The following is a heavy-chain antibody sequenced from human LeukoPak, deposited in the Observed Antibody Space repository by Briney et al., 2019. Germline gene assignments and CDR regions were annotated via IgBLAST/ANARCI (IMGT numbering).Heavy chain of an antibody. J-gene: IGHJ4*02. V-gene: IGHV3-30*18. CDR2: ISYDGSNK. CDR1: GFTFSSYG. CDR3: AKDDEIRTHDY. D-gene: IGHD3-16*01. Sequence: GGSLRLSCAASGFTFSSYGMHWVRQAPGKGLEWVAVISYDGSNKYYADSVKGRFTISRDNSKNTLYLQMNSLRAEDTAVYYCAKDDEIRTHDYWGQGTLVTVSS.